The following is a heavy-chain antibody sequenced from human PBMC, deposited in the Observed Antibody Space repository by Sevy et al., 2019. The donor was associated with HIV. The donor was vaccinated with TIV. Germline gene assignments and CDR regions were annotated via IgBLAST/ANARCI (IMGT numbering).Heavy chain of an antibody. CDR2: INPSGGST. J-gene: IGHJ6*02. CDR3: AREGLEELLVRHEESYYYYYGMDV. Sequence: ASVKVSCKASGYTFTSYYMHWVRQAPGQGLEWMGIINPSGGSTSYAQKFQGRVTMTRDTSTSTVYMELSSLRSEDTAVYYCAREGLEELLVRHEESYYYYYGMDVWGQGTTVTVSS. D-gene: IGHD1-26*01. CDR1: GYTFTSYY. V-gene: IGHV1-46*01.